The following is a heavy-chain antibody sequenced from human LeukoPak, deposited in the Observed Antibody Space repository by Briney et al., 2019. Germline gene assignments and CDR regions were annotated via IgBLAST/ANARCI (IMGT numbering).Heavy chain of an antibody. CDR3: ARGSFPSDDILTGPFDN. D-gene: IGHD3-9*01. Sequence: ASVKVSCKASGYTFTSYGISWVRQAPGQGLEWMGWISIYNGNTNYAQKLQGRATMTTDTSTSTAYMELRSLRSDDTAVYYCARGSFPSDDILTGPFDNWGQGTLVPVSS. V-gene: IGHV1-18*01. CDR2: ISIYNGNT. CDR1: GYTFTSYG. J-gene: IGHJ4*02.